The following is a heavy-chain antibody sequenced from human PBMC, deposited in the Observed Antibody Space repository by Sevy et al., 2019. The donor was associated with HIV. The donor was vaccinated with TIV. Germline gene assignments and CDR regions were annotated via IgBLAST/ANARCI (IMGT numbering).Heavy chain of an antibody. D-gene: IGHD2-2*01. J-gene: IGHJ5*02. CDR3: ARYCISTSPHNWFDP. V-gene: IGHV4-30-4*01. Sequence: SETLSLTCTVSGGSISSGDYYWSWIRQSPGKGLEWIGYIYYSGTTYYNPSLKSRVTMSVDTSKNQFSLKLSSVTAAATAVYVCARYCISTSPHNWFDPWGQGTLVTVSS. CDR1: GGSISSGDYY. CDR2: IYYSGTT.